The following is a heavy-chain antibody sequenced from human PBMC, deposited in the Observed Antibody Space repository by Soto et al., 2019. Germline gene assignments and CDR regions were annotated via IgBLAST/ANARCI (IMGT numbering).Heavy chain of an antibody. V-gene: IGHV4-39*01. D-gene: IGHD4-17*01. CDR2: IYYSGST. CDR1: GGSFSGYY. CDR3: ARQGRSTVTTSFDY. Sequence: SETLSLTCAVYGGSFSGYYWGWIRQPPGKGLEWIGSIYYSGSTYYNPSLKSRVTISGDTSKSQLSLKLSSVTAADTAVYYCARQGRSTVTTSFDYWGQGTLVTVSS. J-gene: IGHJ4*02.